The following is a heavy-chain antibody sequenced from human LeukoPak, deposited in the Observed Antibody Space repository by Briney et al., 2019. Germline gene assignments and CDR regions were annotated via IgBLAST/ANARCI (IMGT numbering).Heavy chain of an antibody. CDR2: INHSGST. CDR1: GGSFGGYY. Sequence: SETLSLTCAVYGGSFGGYYWSWIRQPPGKGLEWIGEINHSGSTNYNPSFSSRITISIDMSKNQLSLKLTSVTAADTAVYYCTRNNWFDPWGQGTLVTVSS. J-gene: IGHJ5*02. CDR3: TRNNWFDP. V-gene: IGHV4-34*01.